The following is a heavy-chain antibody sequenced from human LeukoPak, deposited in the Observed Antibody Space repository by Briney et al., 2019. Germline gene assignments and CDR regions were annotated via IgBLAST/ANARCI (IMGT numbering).Heavy chain of an antibody. V-gene: IGHV6-1*01. Sequence: SQTLSLTCAISGDSVSSNGASWNWIRQSPSRGLEWLGRTYYRSQQWHSDYAPSVKGRITLNPDTSKNQFSMQLNSMTPEDTAVYYCGRETDFGVVTNWGQGTLVTVSS. D-gene: IGHD3-3*01. CDR1: GDSVSSNGAS. CDR2: TYYRSQQWHS. J-gene: IGHJ4*02. CDR3: GRETDFGVVTN.